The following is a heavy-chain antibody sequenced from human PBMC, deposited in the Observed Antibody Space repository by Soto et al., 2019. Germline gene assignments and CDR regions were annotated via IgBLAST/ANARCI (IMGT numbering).Heavy chain of an antibody. CDR2: INPNSGGT. CDR3: ARSPNIVATIPGEFDY. V-gene: IGHV1-2*04. CDR1: GYTFTGYY. D-gene: IGHD5-12*01. Sequence: QVQLVQSVAEVKKPGASVKVSCKASGYTFTGYYMHWVRQAPGQGLEWMGWINPNSGGTNYAQKFQGWVTMTRDTSISAAYMELSRLRSDDTAVYYCARSPNIVATIPGEFDYWGQGTLVTVSS. J-gene: IGHJ4*02.